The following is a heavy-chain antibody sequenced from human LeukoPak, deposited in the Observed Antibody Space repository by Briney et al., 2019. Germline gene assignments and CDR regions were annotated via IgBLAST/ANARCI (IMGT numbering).Heavy chain of an antibody. J-gene: IGHJ4*02. CDR1: GYTFTSYG. CDR2: ISAYNGNT. CDR3: ARDNGPVACGDYYDY. D-gene: IGHD2-8*01. Sequence: ASVKVSCKASGYTFTSYGISWVRQAPGQGLEWMGWISAYNGNTNYAQKLQGRVTTTTDTSTSTAYMELRSLRSDDTAVYYCARDNGPVACGDYYDYWGQGTLVTVSS. V-gene: IGHV1-18*01.